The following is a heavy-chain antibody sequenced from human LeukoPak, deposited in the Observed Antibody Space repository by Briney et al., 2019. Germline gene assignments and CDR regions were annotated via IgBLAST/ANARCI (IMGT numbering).Heavy chain of an antibody. Sequence: ASVNVSCKTSGYTFSNFGINWVRQAPGQGLEWMGWISGNNDNPNYGQKFQGRFTVTTDSSTSTAYMELRNLRFDDTGVYYCARDGTSTDDYWGQGTLVTVSS. CDR1: GYTFSNFG. D-gene: IGHD2-2*01. J-gene: IGHJ4*02. V-gene: IGHV1-18*01. CDR3: ARDGTSTDDY. CDR2: ISGNNDNP.